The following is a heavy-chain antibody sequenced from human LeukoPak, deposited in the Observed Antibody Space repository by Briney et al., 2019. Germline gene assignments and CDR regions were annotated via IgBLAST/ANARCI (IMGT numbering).Heavy chain of an antibody. J-gene: IGHJ4*02. D-gene: IGHD6-13*01. V-gene: IGHV5-51*01. CDR2: IYPGDSDT. CDR3: ARRSSSWYPFDY. CDR1: GYSFTSYW. Sequence: GAALQISCYGSGYSFTSYWIGWGRRMPGEGLEGMGIIYPGDSDTRYSPSFQGQVTISADKSISTAYLQWSSLKASDTAMYYCARRSSSWYPFDYWGQGTLVTVSS.